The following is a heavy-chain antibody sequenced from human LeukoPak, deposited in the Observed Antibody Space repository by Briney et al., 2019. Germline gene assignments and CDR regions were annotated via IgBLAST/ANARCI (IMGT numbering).Heavy chain of an antibody. Sequence: SETLSLTCAVYGGSFSGYYWSWIRQPPGKGLEWIGEINHSGSTNYNPSLKSRVTISVDTSKNQFSPKLSSVTAADTAVYYCASSFPIAVAGKGTFDYWGQGTLVTVSS. CDR2: INHSGST. CDR3: ASSFPIAVAGKGTFDY. V-gene: IGHV4-34*01. D-gene: IGHD6-19*01. CDR1: GGSFSGYY. J-gene: IGHJ4*02.